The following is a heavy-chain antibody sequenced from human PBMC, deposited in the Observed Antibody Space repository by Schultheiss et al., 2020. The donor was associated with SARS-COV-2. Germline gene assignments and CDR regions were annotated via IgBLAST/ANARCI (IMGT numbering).Heavy chain of an antibody. CDR3: ARGPDGSVDY. D-gene: IGHD5-24*01. V-gene: IGHV4-30-2*01. Sequence: SETLSLTCAVSGGSISSGGYSWSWIRQPPGKGLEWIGYIYHSGSTYYNPSLKSRVTISVDRSKNQFSLKLSSVTAADTAVYYCARGPDGSVDYWGQGTLVTVSS. CDR1: GGSISSGGYS. CDR2: IYHSGST. J-gene: IGHJ4*02.